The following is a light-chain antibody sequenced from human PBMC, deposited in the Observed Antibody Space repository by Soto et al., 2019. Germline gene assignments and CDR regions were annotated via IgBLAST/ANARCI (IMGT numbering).Light chain of an antibody. V-gene: IGLV1-44*01. Sequence: QSVLTQPPSASGTPGQRVTIFCSTSSSNLGDNTVNWYQHVPGTAPKLLIYSYDQRPSGVPDRFSGSRSGTSASLAISGREWGDEVDYYCEAWDAPRAVFVFGAGTKPTV. CDR3: EAWDAPRAVFV. J-gene: IGLJ1*01. CDR1: SSNLGDNT. CDR2: SYD.